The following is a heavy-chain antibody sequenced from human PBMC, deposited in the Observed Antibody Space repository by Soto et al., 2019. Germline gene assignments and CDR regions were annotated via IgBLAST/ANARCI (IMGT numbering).Heavy chain of an antibody. Sequence: QVLLQESGPGLVKPSGTLSLTCDVSGDSISVNTWWSWVRQTPGKGLEWIGEILHSGSVNYNPSLKSRVTIFIDKSKNQVSLRLSSMTAADTALYYCAGLVGRGKFSRLQYWGQGTLVTVSS. CDR2: ILHSGSV. V-gene: IGHV4-4*02. J-gene: IGHJ1*01. CDR3: AGLVGRGKFSRLQY. CDR1: GDSISVNTW. D-gene: IGHD6-6*01.